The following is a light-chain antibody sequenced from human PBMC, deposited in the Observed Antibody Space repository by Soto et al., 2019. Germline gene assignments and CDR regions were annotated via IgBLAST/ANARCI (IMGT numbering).Light chain of an antibody. Sequence: EIVLTQSPATLSLSPGERATLSCRASQSVSSDLAWYQQKPGQAPRLLIYDASNRATGIPARFSGSGSGTDFNLTISSLEPDDFAVYYCQQRSAWPSTFGGGTKVQIK. CDR1: QSVSSD. CDR2: DAS. CDR3: QQRSAWPST. J-gene: IGKJ4*01. V-gene: IGKV3-11*01.